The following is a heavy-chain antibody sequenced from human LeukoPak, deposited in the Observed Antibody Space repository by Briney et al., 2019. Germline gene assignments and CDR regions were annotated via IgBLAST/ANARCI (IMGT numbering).Heavy chain of an antibody. V-gene: IGHV3-23*01. CDR1: GFTFSSYA. CDR2: ISGSGGST. Sequence: PGGSLRLSCAASGFTFSSYAMSWVRQAPGKGLEWVSAISGSGGSTYYADSVKGRFTISRDNSKNTLYLQMNSLRAEDTAVYYCAKTTGRYYDSSKDYWGQGTLVTVSS. J-gene: IGHJ4*02. CDR3: AKTTGRYYDSSKDY. D-gene: IGHD3-22*01.